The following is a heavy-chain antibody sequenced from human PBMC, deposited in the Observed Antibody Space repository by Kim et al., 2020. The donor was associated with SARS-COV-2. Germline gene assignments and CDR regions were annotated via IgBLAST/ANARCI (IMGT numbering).Heavy chain of an antibody. J-gene: IGHJ4*02. CDR1: GYMFTHYA. D-gene: IGHD3-9*01. CDR3: ARAPLTAEAPSTY. V-gene: IGHV1-18*01. CDR2: INTYNGNS. Sequence: ASVKVSCKASGYMFTHYAISWVRQAPGRGLEWMGWINTYNGNSNLAQNLQGRVTMTTDTTTSTAYMEVRSLRSDDTAVYYCARAPLTAEAPSTYWGQGTLVTVPS.